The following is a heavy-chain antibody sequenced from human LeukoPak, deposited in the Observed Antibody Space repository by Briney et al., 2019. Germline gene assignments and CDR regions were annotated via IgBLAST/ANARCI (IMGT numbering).Heavy chain of an antibody. CDR3: AREGLRNVHNPLGY. D-gene: IGHD5-24*01. Sequence: SETLSLTCAVSGGTLSGYYWSWIRQSAGKGLEWIGEIKESEKTNYSPSLKSRVTISIDTSKNQFSLKLNSVTAADTAVYYCAREGLRNVHNPLGYWGQGTLVTVSS. V-gene: IGHV4-34*01. CDR1: GGTLSGYY. CDR2: IKESEKT. J-gene: IGHJ4*02.